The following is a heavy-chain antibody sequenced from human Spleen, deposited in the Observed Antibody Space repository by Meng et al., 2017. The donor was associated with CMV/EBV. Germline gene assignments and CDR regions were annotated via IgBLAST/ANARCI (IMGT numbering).Heavy chain of an antibody. D-gene: IGHD7-27*01. CDR1: GDSISSSNW. J-gene: IGHJ4*02. CDR3: ARDTRAQLGFDC. V-gene: IGHV4-4*02. Sequence: AVSGDSISSSNWWTWVRQPPGKGLQWIGEIYHSGSTHYNPSLKSRITISVDKSKNQFSLNLTSVTAADTAVYYCARDTRAQLGFDCWGQGTLVTVSS. CDR2: IYHSGST.